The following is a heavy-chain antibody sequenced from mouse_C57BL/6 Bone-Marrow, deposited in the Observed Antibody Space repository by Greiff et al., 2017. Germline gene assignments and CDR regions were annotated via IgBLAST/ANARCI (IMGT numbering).Heavy chain of an antibody. J-gene: IGHJ4*01. CDR3: ARAPFYAMDY. CDR2: IAPNSGGT. V-gene: IGHV1-72*01. Sequence: QVQLQQPGAELVKPGASVKLSCKASGYTFTSYWMHWVKQRPGRGLAWIGRIAPNSGGTKYNEKFKSKATLTVDKPSSTAYMQLSSLTSEDSAVYYCARAPFYAMDYWGQGTSVTVSS. CDR1: GYTFTSYW.